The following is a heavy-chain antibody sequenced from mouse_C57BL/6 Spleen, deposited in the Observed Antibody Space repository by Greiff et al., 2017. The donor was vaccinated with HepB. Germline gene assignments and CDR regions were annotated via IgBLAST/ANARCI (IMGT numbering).Heavy chain of an antibody. V-gene: IGHV1-50*01. D-gene: IGHD2-10*02. CDR3: AVYGNYEVDY. J-gene: IGHJ2*01. CDR2: IDPSDSYT. CDR1: GYTFTSYW. Sequence: VQLQQSGAELVKPGASVKLSCKASGYTFTSYWMQWVKQRPGQGLEWIGEIDPSDSYTNYNQKFKGKATLTVDTSSSTAYMQLSSLTSEDSAVYYCAVYGNYEVDYWGQGTTLTVSS.